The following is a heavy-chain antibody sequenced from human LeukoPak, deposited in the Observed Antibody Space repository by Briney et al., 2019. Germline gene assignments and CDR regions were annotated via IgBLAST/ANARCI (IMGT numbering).Heavy chain of an antibody. CDR3: ARGFGSSGNWFDP. D-gene: IGHD6-19*01. V-gene: IGHV1-2*06. CDR1: GYTFTGYY. Sequence: ASVKVSCKASGYTFTGYYRHRVRRAPGQGLEWMGRINPKNGGTDYAQKFQGRVTMTRDTSITTAYMELSGLRSDDTAVYYCARGFGSSGNWFDPWGQGTLVTVSS. CDR2: INPKNGGT. J-gene: IGHJ5*02.